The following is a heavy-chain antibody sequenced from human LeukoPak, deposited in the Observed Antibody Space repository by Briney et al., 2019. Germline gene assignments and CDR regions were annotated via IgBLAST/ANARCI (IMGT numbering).Heavy chain of an antibody. J-gene: IGHJ5*02. V-gene: IGHV4-61*01. CDR3: ASYTPYYYDSSGYYGPFDP. CDR1: GGSVSSGSYC. Sequence: KTSETLSLTCTVSGGSVSSGSYCWSWIRQPPGRGLEWGGYIYYSGSTNYNPSLKSRVTISVDTSKNQFSLKLSSVTAADTAVYYCASYTPYYYDSSGYYGPFDPWGQGTLVTVPS. CDR2: IYYSGST. D-gene: IGHD3-22*01.